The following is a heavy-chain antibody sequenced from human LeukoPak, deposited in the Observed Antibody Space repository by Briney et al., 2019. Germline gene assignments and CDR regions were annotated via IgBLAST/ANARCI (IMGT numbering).Heavy chain of an antibody. J-gene: IGHJ6*02. V-gene: IGHV1-46*01. CDR3: ARGYPDYVYYYGMDV. CDR2: FNPSGDTT. D-gene: IGHD4-17*01. Sequence: ASVKVSCKASGYTFTIYYMHWVRQAPGQGLEWLGIFNPSGDTTSYAQKFQGRVTMTRNTSISTAYMELSSLRSEDTAVYYCARGYPDYVYYYGMDVWGQGTTVTVSS. CDR1: GYTFTIYY.